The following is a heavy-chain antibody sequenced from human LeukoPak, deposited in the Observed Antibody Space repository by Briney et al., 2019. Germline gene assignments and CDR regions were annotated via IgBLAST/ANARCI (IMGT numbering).Heavy chain of an antibody. D-gene: IGHD3-22*01. J-gene: IGHJ4*02. CDR1: GGSLSGSSYY. CDR3: ARHRYYYDSSGSFSYCDY. V-gene: IGHV4-39*01. CDR2: LYYTGST. Sequence: SETLSLTCTVSGGSLSGSSYYWGWIRQPPGKGMEWIGSLYYTGSTYYNPSLKSRVTVSVDTSKNQFFLKLSSVTAADTAVYYCARHRYYYDSSGSFSYCDYWGPGTLVTVSS.